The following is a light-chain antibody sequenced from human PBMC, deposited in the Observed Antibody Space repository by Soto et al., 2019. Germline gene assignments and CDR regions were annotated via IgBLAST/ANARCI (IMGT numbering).Light chain of an antibody. CDR2: QDN. J-gene: IGLJ1*01. CDR1: KLGDKY. V-gene: IGLV3-1*01. CDR3: QAWDSSSYYV. Sequence: SYELTQPPSVSVSPGQTVSITCSGDKLGDKYTSWYQQKPGQSPVLVIYQDNRRPSGIPERFSGSNSGNTATLTISGTQAMDEADYYCQAWDSSSYYVFGTGTKLTVL.